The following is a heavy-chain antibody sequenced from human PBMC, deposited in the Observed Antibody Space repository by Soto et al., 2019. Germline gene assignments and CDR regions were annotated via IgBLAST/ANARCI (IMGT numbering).Heavy chain of an antibody. CDR1: EFSFSRYA. CDR3: AKDSPSQNPQETPFDY. V-gene: IGHV3-23*01. CDR2: ISGSGGST. J-gene: IGHJ4*02. Sequence: PGVSLRLSWAVAEFSFSRYAVSWVRQAPGKGLEWVSAISGSGGSTYYADSVKGRFTISRDNSKNTLYLQMNSLRAEDTAVYYCAKDSPSQNPQETPFDYWGQGTLVTVSS. D-gene: IGHD2-15*01.